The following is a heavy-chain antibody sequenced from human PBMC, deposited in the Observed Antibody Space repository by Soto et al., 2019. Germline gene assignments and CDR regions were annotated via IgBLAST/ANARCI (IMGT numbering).Heavy chain of an antibody. CDR3: VHAMGAYCVADCSQFDS. Sequence: PGESLKISCQGSGYSFTDSWIGWVRQRPGTGLKWMAIIFPDDSDVKYSPSFQGQVTISADKSISTAYLHWSSLKASDTAMYYWVHAMGAYCVADCSQFDSWGQGTLVTVSS. V-gene: IGHV5-51*01. CDR2: IFPDDSDV. D-gene: IGHD2-21*01. J-gene: IGHJ4*02. CDR1: GYSFTDSW.